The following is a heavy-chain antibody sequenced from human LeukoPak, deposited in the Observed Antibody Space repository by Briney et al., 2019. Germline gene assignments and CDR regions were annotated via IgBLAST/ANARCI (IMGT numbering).Heavy chain of an antibody. D-gene: IGHD1-14*01. CDR2: IYYSGTT. CDR3: ARELRNFPYYMDV. V-gene: IGHV4-59*01. J-gene: IGHJ6*03. CDR1: GGSISSYY. Sequence: SETLSLTCPVSGGSISSYYWSWIRQPPGKGLEWIGYIYYSGTTNSNPSPKSRVTISVDTSKDQFSLTLSSVAAADTAVYYCARELRNFPYYMDVWGKGTTVTVSS.